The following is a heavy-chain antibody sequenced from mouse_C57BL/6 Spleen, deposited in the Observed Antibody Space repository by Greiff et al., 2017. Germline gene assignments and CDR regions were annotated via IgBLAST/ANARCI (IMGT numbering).Heavy chain of an antibody. D-gene: IGHD2-1*01. CDR2: IYPGDGDT. CDR1: GYAFSSSW. J-gene: IGHJ4*01. CDR3: ARGDGNGYMDY. Sequence: QVQLQQSGPELVKPGASVKISCKASGYAFSSSWMNWVKQRPGKGLEWIGRIYPGDGDTNYNGKFKGKATLTADKSSSTAYMQLSSLTSEDSAVYFCARGDGNGYMDYWGQGTSVTVSS. V-gene: IGHV1-82*01.